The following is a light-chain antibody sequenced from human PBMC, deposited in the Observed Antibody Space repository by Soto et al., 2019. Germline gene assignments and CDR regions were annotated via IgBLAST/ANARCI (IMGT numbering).Light chain of an antibody. J-gene: IGLJ1*01. CDR2: EVS. CDR1: SSDVGVYNY. V-gene: IGLV2-14*01. Sequence: QSALTQPASVSGSPGQSITISCTGTSSDVGVYNYVSWYQQHPGKAPKLVIYEVSNRPSGVSNRFSGSKSGNTASLTISGLQAEDEADYYCNSYTGSSTYVFGTGTKVTVL. CDR3: NSYTGSSTYV.